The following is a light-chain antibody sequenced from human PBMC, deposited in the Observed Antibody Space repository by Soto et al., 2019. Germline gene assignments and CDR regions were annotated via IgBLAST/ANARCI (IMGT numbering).Light chain of an antibody. V-gene: IGLV1-44*01. J-gene: IGLJ2*01. CDR1: RSNIGTNT. CDR2: SND. CDR3: TTWDDSLNGPV. Sequence: QSVLTQPPSASVSPGQRVTISCSGSRSNIGTNTVNWYQHLPGTAPKLLIFSNDQRPSGVPDRFSGSKSGTSASLAISGLQSEYEADYFCTTWDDSLNGPVFGGGTKVTVL.